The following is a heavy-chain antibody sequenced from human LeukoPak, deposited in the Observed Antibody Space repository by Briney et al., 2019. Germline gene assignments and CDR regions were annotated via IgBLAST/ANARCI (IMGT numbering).Heavy chain of an antibody. Sequence: GGSLRLSCAASGFTLSSNYVGWVRQAPGRGLEWISSISSNSGYIYYIDSVRGRFTISRDNARNSLYLHMNSLRPEDTAVYYCARRTQNDDLWSGSPDWYFDLWGRGTLVTASS. CDR2: ISSNSGYI. CDR1: GFTLSSNY. J-gene: IGHJ2*01. V-gene: IGHV3-21*06. CDR3: ARRTQNDDLWSGSPDWYFDL. D-gene: IGHD3-3*01.